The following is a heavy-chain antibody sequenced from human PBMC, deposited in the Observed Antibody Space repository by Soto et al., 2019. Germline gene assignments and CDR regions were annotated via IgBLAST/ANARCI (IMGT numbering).Heavy chain of an antibody. J-gene: IGHJ4*02. CDR3: ATLPHFDWLPALDY. D-gene: IGHD3-9*01. CDR1: GYTLTELS. CDR2: FDPEDGET. V-gene: IGHV1-24*01. Sequence: ASVKVSCKVSGYTLTELSMHWVRQAPGKGLEWMGGFDPEDGETIYAQKFQGRVTMTEDTSTDTAYMELSSLRSEDTAVYYCATLPHFDWLPALDYWGQGTLVTVSS.